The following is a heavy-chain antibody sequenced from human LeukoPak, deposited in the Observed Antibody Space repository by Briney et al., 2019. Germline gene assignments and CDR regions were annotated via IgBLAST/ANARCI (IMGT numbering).Heavy chain of an antibody. V-gene: IGHV3-15*01. J-gene: IGHJ4*02. Sequence: PGGSLRPSSAATIFTFSTYYMNRSRQAPGKGLEWVGRIKSKTDGGTTEYAAPVKGRFTISRDDSRTTVVLQVDSLKTEDTAVYYCVTEFMGAFYYWGQGTLVTVSS. CDR2: IKSKTDGGTT. CDR1: IFTFSTYY. D-gene: IGHD1-26*01. CDR3: VTEFMGAFYY.